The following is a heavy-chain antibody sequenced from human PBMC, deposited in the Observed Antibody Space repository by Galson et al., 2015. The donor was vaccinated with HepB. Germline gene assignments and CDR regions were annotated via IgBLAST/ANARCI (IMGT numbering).Heavy chain of an antibody. CDR1: GGSISSGDYY. V-gene: IGHV4-39*01. CDR2: ISYSGST. J-gene: IGHJ4*02. CDR3: ARHFPFGSGSFSPYYFDY. Sequence: SLTCTVSGGSISSGDYYWGWIRQPPGKGLEWIGIISYSGSTEFNPSLKNRVTISVDTSRNQFSLKLSSVTAADTAVYYCARHFPFGSGSFSPYYFDYWGQGTLVTVSS. D-gene: IGHD3-10*01.